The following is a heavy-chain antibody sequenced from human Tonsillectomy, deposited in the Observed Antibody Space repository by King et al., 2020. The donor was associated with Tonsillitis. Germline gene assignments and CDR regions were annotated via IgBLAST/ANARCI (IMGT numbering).Heavy chain of an antibody. CDR3: AKANGGNSGWYFDL. CDR2: VSASGGST. CDR1: GFNFSSCA. D-gene: IGHD4-23*01. J-gene: IGHJ2*01. Sequence: VQLVESGGGLVQRGGSLRLSCAASGFNFSSCAMNWVRQAPGKGLEWVSGVSASGGSTYYADSVKGRFTISRDNSKKTLYLQMNSLRAEDTAVYYCAKANGGNSGWYFDLWGRGTLVTVSS. V-gene: IGHV3-23*04.